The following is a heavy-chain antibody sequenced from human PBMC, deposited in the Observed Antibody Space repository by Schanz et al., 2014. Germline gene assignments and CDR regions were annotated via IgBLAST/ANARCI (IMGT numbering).Heavy chain of an antibody. J-gene: IGHJ6*02. Sequence: EVQLVTSGGDLVQPGGSLRLSCAASGFTFNTSWFHWVRQPPGKGLLWVSRVSRDGSETTYVDSVRGRFTISRDTAKNTVFLQMNNLRAEDTAVYYCARGASRDYFAMDVRGQGTTVTVSS. CDR1: GFTFNTSW. CDR2: VSRDGSET. CDR3: ARGASRDYFAMDV. V-gene: IGHV3-74*01.